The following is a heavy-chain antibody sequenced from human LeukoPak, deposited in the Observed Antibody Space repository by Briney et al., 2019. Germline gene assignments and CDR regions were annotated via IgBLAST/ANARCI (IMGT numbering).Heavy chain of an antibody. D-gene: IGHD3-9*01. CDR1: GFTFSSYA. V-gene: IGHV3-30*04. J-gene: IGHJ6*02. Sequence: GGSLRLSCAASGFTFSSYAMHWVRQAPGKGLEWVAVISYDGSNKYYADSVKGRFTISRDNSKNTLYLQMNSLRAEDTAVYYCARDGTETGYHYYYGMDVWGQGTTVTVSS. CDR2: ISYDGSNK. CDR3: ARDGTETGYHYYYGMDV.